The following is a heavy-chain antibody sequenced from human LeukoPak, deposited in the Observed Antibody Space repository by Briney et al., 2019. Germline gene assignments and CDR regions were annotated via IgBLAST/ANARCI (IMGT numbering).Heavy chain of an antibody. CDR1: GGSISISSSSYY. D-gene: IGHD2-2*01. CDR3: ARDGVQGYCSSTSCQGAFDI. V-gene: IGHV4-39*07. Sequence: SETLSLTCTVSGGSISISSSSYYWGWIRQPPGKGLEWIGNVYYTGSTYYNPSLKSRVTISLDTSKNQFSLKLSSVTAADTAVYYCARDGVQGYCSSTSCQGAFDIWGQGTMVTVSS. CDR2: VYYTGST. J-gene: IGHJ3*02.